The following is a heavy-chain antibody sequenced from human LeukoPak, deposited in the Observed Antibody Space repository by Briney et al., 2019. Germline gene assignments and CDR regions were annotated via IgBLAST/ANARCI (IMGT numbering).Heavy chain of an antibody. Sequence: GASVKVSCKASGYTFTSYGISWVRQAPGQGLEWMGWISAYNGNTNYAQKLQGRVTMTTDTSTSTAYMELSRLRSDDTAVYYCAILSGGPNWYFDLWGRGTLVTVSS. J-gene: IGHJ2*01. CDR2: ISAYNGNT. D-gene: IGHD2-15*01. CDR3: AILSGGPNWYFDL. CDR1: GYTFTSYG. V-gene: IGHV1-18*01.